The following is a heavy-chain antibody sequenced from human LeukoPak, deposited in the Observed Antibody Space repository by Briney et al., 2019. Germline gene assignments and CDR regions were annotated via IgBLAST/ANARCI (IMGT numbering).Heavy chain of an antibody. CDR2: IYYSGST. V-gene: IGHV4-39*01. CDR3: ARHGLDSSGYYYLDY. CDR1: GGSISSYY. Sequence: KSSETLSLTCTVSGGSISSYYWGWIRQPPGKGLEWIGSIYYSGSTYYNPSLKSRVTISVDTSKNQFSLKLSSVTAADTAVYYCARHGLDSSGYYYLDYWGQGTLVTVSS. D-gene: IGHD3-22*01. J-gene: IGHJ4*02.